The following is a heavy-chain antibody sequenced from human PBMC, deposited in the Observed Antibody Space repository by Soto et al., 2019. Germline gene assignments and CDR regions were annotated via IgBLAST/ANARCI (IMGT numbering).Heavy chain of an antibody. V-gene: IGHV3-48*03. CDR2: ISGSGSTI. CDR1: GFTFSNFE. Sequence: EVQLVESGGGLVQPGGSLRLSCAASGFTFSNFEMTWVRQAPGKGLEWISYISGSGSTIYYADSVKGRFTISRDNAKNSLYLQMKSLRVEDTAVYYCARDGGVRVPPDLWGQGTLATVSS. CDR3: ARDGGVRVPPDL. J-gene: IGHJ5*02. D-gene: IGHD2-15*01.